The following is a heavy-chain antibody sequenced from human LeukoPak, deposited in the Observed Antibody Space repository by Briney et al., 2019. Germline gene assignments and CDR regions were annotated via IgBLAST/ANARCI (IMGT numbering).Heavy chain of an antibody. D-gene: IGHD3-22*01. Sequence: GGSLRLSCAASGFTLSSYAMSWVRQAPGKGLEWVSAISGSGGSTYYADSVKGRFTISRDNSKNTLYLQVNSLRAEDTAVYYCAKRPGYYYDSSGYYQPTDYWGQGTLVTVSS. CDR2: ISGSGGST. CDR3: AKRPGYYYDSSGYYQPTDY. J-gene: IGHJ4*02. V-gene: IGHV3-23*01. CDR1: GFTLSSYA.